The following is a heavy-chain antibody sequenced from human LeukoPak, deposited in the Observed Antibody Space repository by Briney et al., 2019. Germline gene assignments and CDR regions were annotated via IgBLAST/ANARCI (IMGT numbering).Heavy chain of an antibody. CDR3: ARDRWFGEPHPYYFDY. V-gene: IGHV7-4-1*02. CDR2: INTNTGNP. J-gene: IGHJ4*02. CDR1: GYTFTSYA. Sequence: ASVTVSCKASGYTFTSYAMNWVRQAPGQGLEWMGWINTNTGNPTYAQGFTGRFVFSLDTSVSTAYLQISSLKAEDTAVYYCARDRWFGEPHPYYFDYWGQGTLVTVSS. D-gene: IGHD3-10*01.